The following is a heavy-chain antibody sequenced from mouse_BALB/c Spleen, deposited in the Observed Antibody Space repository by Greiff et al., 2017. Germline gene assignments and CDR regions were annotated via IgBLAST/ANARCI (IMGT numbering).Heavy chain of an antibody. CDR2: INPGSGGT. J-gene: IGHJ4*01. D-gene: IGHD2-10*02. Sequence: QVQLKQSGAELVRPGTSVKVSCKASGYAFTNYLIEWVKQRPGQGLEWIGVINPGSGGTNYNEKFKGKATLTADKSSSTAYMQLSSLTSDDSAVYFCARSGYGNYVFYAMDYWGQGTSVTVSS. CDR1: GYAFTNYL. V-gene: IGHV1-54*01. CDR3: ARSGYGNYVFYAMDY.